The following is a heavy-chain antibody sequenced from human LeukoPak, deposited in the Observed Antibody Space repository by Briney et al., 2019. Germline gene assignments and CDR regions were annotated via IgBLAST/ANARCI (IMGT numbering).Heavy chain of an antibody. CDR1: GYSISSGYY. CDR2: IYHSGST. D-gene: IGHD5-12*01. V-gene: IGHV4-38-2*02. Sequence: SETLSLTCTVSGYSISSGYYWGWIRPPPGKGLEWIGSIYHSGSTYYNPSLKSRVTISVDTSKNRFSLKLSSVTAADTAVYYCASCSLTSIVATTYYFDYWGQGTLVTVSS. CDR3: ASCSLTSIVATTYYFDY. J-gene: IGHJ4*02.